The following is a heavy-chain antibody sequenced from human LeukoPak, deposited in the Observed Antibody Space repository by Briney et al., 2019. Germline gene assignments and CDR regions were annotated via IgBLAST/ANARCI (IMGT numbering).Heavy chain of an antibody. D-gene: IGHD3-22*01. CDR1: GFTFSSYA. CDR2: ISYDGSNK. CDR3: ARGQRDYDSSGYSYFGY. J-gene: IGHJ4*02. V-gene: IGHV3-30*01. Sequence: GGSLRLSCAASGFTFSSYAMHWVRQAPGKGLEWVAVISYDGSNKYYADSVKGRFTISRDNSKNTLYLQMNSLRAEDTAAYYCARGQRDYDSSGYSYFGYWGQGTLVTVSS.